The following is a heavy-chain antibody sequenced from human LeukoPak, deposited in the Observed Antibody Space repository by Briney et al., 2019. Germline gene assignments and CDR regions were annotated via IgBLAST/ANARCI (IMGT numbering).Heavy chain of an antibody. CDR1: GYTFTGYY. CDR2: INPNSGGT. Sequence: ASVKVSCKASGYTFTGYYMHWVRQAPGQGLEWMGWINPNSGGTNYAQKFQGRVTMTRDTSISTAYMELSRLRSDDTAVYYCARDVGAPYDYVWGSYRYDPSEGFDYWGQGTLVTVSS. V-gene: IGHV1-2*02. CDR3: ARDVGAPYDYVWGSYRYDPSEGFDY. D-gene: IGHD3-16*02. J-gene: IGHJ4*02.